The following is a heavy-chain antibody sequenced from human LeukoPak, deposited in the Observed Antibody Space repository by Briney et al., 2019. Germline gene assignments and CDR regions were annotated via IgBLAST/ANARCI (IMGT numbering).Heavy chain of an antibody. CDR1: GYNFHRHD. V-gene: IGHV1-8*01. J-gene: IGHJ4*02. D-gene: IGHD2-21*01. CDR3: GRSYSPDY. CDR2: MNPDTGNT. Sequence: ASVRVTCMASGYNFHRHDIIWVRRATGQGLEWMGWMNPDTGNTGFAQKFHGRVTLTRDTSITTAYMELSSLRSEDTAVYYCGRSYSPDYWGQGTLVTVSS.